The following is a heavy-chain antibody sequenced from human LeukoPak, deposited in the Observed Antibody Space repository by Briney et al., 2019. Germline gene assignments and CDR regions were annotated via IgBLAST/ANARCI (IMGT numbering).Heavy chain of an antibody. J-gene: IGHJ4*02. CDR2: INNSGGST. CDR3: ARGVTSGWRTFDY. CDR1: GFTFSSYA. D-gene: IGHD6-19*01. Sequence: PGGSLRLSCAASGFTFSSYAMSWVRQAPGKGLEWVSVINNSGGSTHYADSVKGRFTISRDNSKSTLHLQMNSLRAEDTAVYYCARGVTSGWRTFDYWGQGTLVTVSS. V-gene: IGHV3-23*01.